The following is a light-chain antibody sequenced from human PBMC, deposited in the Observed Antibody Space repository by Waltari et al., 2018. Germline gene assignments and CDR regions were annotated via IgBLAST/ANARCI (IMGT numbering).Light chain of an antibody. CDR3: SSYAGSNKLV. V-gene: IGLV2-8*01. Sequence: QSALTQPPSASGSLGQSVTISCTGTSSDDGGYNYVSWYQQHPGKAPKLMIYEVSRRPSGVPDRVACSKSGDTASLTGSGLHAEDVTYYYCSSYAGSNKLVFGGGTKMTVL. J-gene: IGLJ2*01. CDR1: SSDDGGYNY. CDR2: EVS.